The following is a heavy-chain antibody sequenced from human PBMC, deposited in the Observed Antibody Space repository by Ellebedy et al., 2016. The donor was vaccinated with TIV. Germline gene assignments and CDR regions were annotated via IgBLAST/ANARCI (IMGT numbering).Heavy chain of an antibody. CDR3: AKFSGSNYGRDPFDL. Sequence: PSETLSLTCTVSGGSISSSSYYMGWVRQAPGKGLEWVSFISASTTTRHYADSVLGRFTISRDNVKKSLFLQMNSLRAEDTAAYYCAKFSGSNYGRDPFDLWGQGTMVTVSS. V-gene: IGHV3-11*01. J-gene: IGHJ3*01. CDR1: GGSISSSSYY. D-gene: IGHD1-26*01. CDR2: ISASTTTR.